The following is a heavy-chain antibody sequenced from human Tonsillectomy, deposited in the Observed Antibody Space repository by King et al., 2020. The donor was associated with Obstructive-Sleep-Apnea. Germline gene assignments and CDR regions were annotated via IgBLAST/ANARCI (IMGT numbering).Heavy chain of an antibody. D-gene: IGHD1-26*01. CDR1: GFTFSRNA. J-gene: IGHJ4*02. Sequence: VQLVESGGDLVQPGESLRLSCAASGFTFSRNALSWVRQAPGKGLEWVSAISGSGDKTYYADSVRGRFTVSRDNSKNTVYLQMNSLGVDDTAVYYCVKETSMSYAEKWGQGAQVIVSS. V-gene: IGHV3-23*04. CDR3: VKETSMSYAEK. CDR2: ISGSGDKT.